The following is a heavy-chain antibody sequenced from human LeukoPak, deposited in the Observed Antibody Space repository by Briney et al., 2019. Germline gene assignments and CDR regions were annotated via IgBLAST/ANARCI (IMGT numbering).Heavy chain of an antibody. CDR2: IYSGGST. CDR3: ARADGGGGNRFDY. J-gene: IGHJ4*02. Sequence: PGGSLRLSCAASGFTVSDNYMSWVRQAPGKGLEWDSVIYSGGSTYYADSVKGRFSISRDNSKNTLYLQMNSLRAEDTAVYYCARADGGGGNRFDYWGQGTLVTVSS. V-gene: IGHV3-53*01. D-gene: IGHD4-23*01. CDR1: GFTVSDNY.